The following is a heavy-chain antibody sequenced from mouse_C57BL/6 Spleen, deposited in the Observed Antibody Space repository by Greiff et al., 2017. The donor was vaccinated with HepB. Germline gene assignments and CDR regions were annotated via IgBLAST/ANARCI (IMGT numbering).Heavy chain of an antibody. Sequence: VQLQQSGAELARPGASVKLSCKASGYTFTSYGISWVKQRTGQGLEWIGEIYPRSGNTYYNEKFKGKATLTADKSSSTAYMELRSLTSEDSAVYFCARLYYGSSYGDFDYWGQGTTLTVSS. CDR2: IYPRSGNT. V-gene: IGHV1-81*01. CDR1: GYTFTSYG. D-gene: IGHD1-1*01. J-gene: IGHJ2*01. CDR3: ARLYYGSSYGDFDY.